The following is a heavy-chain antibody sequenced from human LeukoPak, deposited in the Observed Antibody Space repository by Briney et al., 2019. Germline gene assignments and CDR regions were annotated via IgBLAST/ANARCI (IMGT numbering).Heavy chain of an antibody. V-gene: IGHV1-2*02. CDR2: INPNSGGT. Sequence: ASVRVSCKASGYTFTGYYMHWVRQAPGQGLEWMGWINPNSGGTNYAQKFQGRVTMTRDTSISTAYMELSRLRSDDTAVYYCARGGWTGYNYGSLPEYYFDYWGQGTLVTVSP. CDR1: GYTFTGYY. D-gene: IGHD5-18*01. J-gene: IGHJ4*02. CDR3: ARGGWTGYNYGSLPEYYFDY.